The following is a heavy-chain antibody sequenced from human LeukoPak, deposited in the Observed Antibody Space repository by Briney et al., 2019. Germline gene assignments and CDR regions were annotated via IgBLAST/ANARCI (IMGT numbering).Heavy chain of an antibody. CDR2: IYTSGST. CDR3: ARVLYRSGWYDVFDI. CDR1: GGSISRYS. J-gene: IGHJ3*02. D-gene: IGHD6-19*01. V-gene: IGHV4-4*07. Sequence: SETLSLTCFVSGGSISRYSWSWVRQVAGRGLEWIGRIYTSGSTNYNPSLKSRVTMSVDASRNQFSLRLSSVTAADTAVYYCARVLYRSGWYDVFDIWGQGTMVTVSS.